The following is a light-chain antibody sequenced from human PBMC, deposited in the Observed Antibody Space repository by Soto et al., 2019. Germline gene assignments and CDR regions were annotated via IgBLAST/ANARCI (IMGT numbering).Light chain of an antibody. V-gene: IGKV1-33*01. CDR1: QDIRKY. CDR2: DAS. CDR3: QQYDDYPIT. Sequence: DIQMTQSPSSLSASVGDRVTITCQASQDIRKYLNWYQQRPGKAPNLLIYDASNLETGVPSRFSGSGSGTDFTFTINSLQPEDFATYYCQQYDDYPITFGQGTRLEIK. J-gene: IGKJ5*01.